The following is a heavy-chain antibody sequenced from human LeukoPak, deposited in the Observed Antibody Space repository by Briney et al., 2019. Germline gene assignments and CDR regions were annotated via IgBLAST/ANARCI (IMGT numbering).Heavy chain of an antibody. V-gene: IGHV4-59*12. Sequence: KPSETLSLTCTVSGGSISSYYWSWIRQPPGKGLEWIGYIYYSGSTNYNPSLKSQVTISVDTSKNQFSLKLSSVTAADTAVYYCARGRFGGDAFDIWGQGTMVTVSS. CDR1: GGSISSYY. CDR3: ARGRFGGDAFDI. D-gene: IGHD3-10*01. CDR2: IYYSGST. J-gene: IGHJ3*02.